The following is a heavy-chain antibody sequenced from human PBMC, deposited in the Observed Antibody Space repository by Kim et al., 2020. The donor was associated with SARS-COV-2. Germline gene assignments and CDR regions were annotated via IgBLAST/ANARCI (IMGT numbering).Heavy chain of an antibody. J-gene: IGHJ4*02. CDR2: I. CDR3: ARGPNYSPFDY. Sequence: IYDADSVRGRFTISRDNDKNALFLQMNSLRAEDTAVYYCARGPNYSPFDYWGQGTLVTVSS. D-gene: IGHD4-4*01. V-gene: IGHV3-48*03.